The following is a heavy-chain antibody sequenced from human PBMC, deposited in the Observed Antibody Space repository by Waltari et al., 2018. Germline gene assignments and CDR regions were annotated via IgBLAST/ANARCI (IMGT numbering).Heavy chain of an antibody. Sequence: QVQLVQSGAEVKKPGSSVKVSCKASGGTFSSYAISWVRQAPGQGLEWMGRIIPIFGTANYPQKFQGRVTITADKSTSTAYMELSSLRSEDTAVYYCAREGSWFRELCEEYYFDYWGQGTLVTVSS. V-gene: IGHV1-69*08. CDR1: GGTFSSYA. J-gene: IGHJ4*02. D-gene: IGHD3-10*01. CDR3: AREGSWFRELCEEYYFDY. CDR2: IIPIFGTA.